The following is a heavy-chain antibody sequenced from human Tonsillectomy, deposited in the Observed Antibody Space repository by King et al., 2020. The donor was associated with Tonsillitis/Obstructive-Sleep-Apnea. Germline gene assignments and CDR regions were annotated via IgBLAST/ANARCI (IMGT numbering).Heavy chain of an antibody. J-gene: IGHJ4*02. D-gene: IGHD6-6*01. CDR1: GFTFSNYA. Sequence: VQLVESGGGLVQPGGSLRLTCAASGFTFSNYAMTWVRQAPGKGLEWVSAISGNGVNTYYADSVKGQFTISRDNSKNTLYLQMNSLRAEDTAVYYCATIWSIAARSYWGQGTLVTVSS. CDR2: ISGNGVNT. V-gene: IGHV3-23*04. CDR3: ATIWSIAARSY.